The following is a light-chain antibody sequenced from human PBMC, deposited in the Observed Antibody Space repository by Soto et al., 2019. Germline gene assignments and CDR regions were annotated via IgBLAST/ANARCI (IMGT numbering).Light chain of an antibody. J-gene: IGKJ1*01. CDR3: QQYGSSLRT. CDR1: QSVSSSY. CDR2: GAS. Sequence: EIVLTQSPGTLSLSPGERATLSCRASQSVSSSYLAWYQQKPGQAPRLLIYGASSRATGIPDRFSGSGSGTDFTLTISRLEPEDFAVYYCQQYGSSLRTLGQGTKVAIK. V-gene: IGKV3-20*01.